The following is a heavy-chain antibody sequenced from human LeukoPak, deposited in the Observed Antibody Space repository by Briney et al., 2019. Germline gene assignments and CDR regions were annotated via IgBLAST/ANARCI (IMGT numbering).Heavy chain of an antibody. V-gene: IGHV4-38-2*02. CDR1: GYSISSGYY. D-gene: IGHD2-15*01. CDR3: ARYCSGGSCGPN. CDR2: IYHSGST. J-gene: IGHJ4*02. Sequence: PSETLSLTCTVSGYSISSGYYWGWIRQPPGKGLEWIGSIYHSGSTYYNPSLKSRVTISVDTSKNQFSLKLSSVTAADTAVYYCARYCSGGSCGPNWGQGTLVTVSS.